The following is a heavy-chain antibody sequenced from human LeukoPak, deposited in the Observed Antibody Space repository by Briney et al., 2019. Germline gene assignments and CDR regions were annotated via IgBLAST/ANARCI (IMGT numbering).Heavy chain of an antibody. CDR3: ARDVLRYFDALGGYGMDV. Sequence: GGSLRLLCAASGFTFSSYAMHWVRQAPGKGREYGSAISSNGGSRYCANSVKGRFTIYRDNSKNTLYLQMRSLSAEDMAVYYCARDVLRYFDALGGYGMDVWGQGTTVTVSS. V-gene: IGHV3-64*01. D-gene: IGHD3-9*01. CDR1: GFTFSSYA. J-gene: IGHJ6*02. CDR2: ISSNGGSR.